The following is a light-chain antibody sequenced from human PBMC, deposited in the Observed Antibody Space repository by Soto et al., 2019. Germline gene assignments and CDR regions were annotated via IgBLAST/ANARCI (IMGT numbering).Light chain of an antibody. V-gene: IGKV3-15*01. CDR3: QQYNEWLAIT. CDR1: QSVSSN. J-gene: IGKJ5*01. Sequence: EIVMTQSPGTLSVSPGEGVTLSCRASQSVSSNLAWYQQKPGQVPRLLIHGTSTRATGIPARFSGSGSGTEFTLTISSLQSEDFAVYYCQQYNEWLAITFGQGTRLDIK. CDR2: GTS.